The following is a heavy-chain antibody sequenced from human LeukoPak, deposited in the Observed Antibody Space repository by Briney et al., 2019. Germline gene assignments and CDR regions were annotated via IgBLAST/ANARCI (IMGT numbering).Heavy chain of an antibody. CDR1: GGTFSSYA. CDR2: IIPIFGTA. J-gene: IGHJ4*02. D-gene: IGHD6-6*01. V-gene: IGHV1-69*05. Sequence: GASVKVSCKACGGTFSSYAISWVRQAPGQGLEWMGGIIPIFGTANYAQKFQGRVTIATDESTSTAYMELSSLRSEDTAVYYCARYSSSSTHFDYWGQGTLVTVSS. CDR3: ARYSSSSTHFDY.